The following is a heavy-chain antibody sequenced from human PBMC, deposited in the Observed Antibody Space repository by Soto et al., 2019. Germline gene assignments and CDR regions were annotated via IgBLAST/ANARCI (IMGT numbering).Heavy chain of an antibody. V-gene: IGHV3-30-3*01. Sequence: GGSLRLSCAASGFTFSSYAMHWVRQAPGKELEWVAIISYDGSNKYYADSVKGRFTISRDNSKNTLYLQMNSLRAEDTAVYYCARATAPGGFSLFDPWGRATLVTVSS. CDR3: ARATAPGGFSLFDP. CDR1: GFTFSSYA. CDR2: ISYDGSNK. J-gene: IGHJ5*02. D-gene: IGHD3-16*01.